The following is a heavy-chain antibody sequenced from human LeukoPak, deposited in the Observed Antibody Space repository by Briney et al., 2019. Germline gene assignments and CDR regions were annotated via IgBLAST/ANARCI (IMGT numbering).Heavy chain of an antibody. V-gene: IGHV4-31*03. Sequence: PSETLSLTCTVSGGSISSGGYYWSWIRQHPGKGLERIGYIYYSGSTYYNPSLKSRVTISVDTSKNQFSLKLSSVTAADTAVYYCARRVTTIFDADWYFDLWGRGTLVTVSS. D-gene: IGHD3-3*01. CDR3: ARRVTTIFDADWYFDL. CDR2: IYYSGST. CDR1: GGSISSGGYY. J-gene: IGHJ2*01.